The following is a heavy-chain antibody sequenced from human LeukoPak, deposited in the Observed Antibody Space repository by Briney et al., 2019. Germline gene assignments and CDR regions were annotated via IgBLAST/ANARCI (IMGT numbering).Heavy chain of an antibody. CDR2: VGGGTDI. CDR3: AEDRLHH. Sequence: GGSLRLSCVASGFTFNVHGMTWVRQAPGEGLEWVSSVGGGTDIHYADSAKGRFTISRDNSKNTVFLQMNSLRAEDTALYYCAEDRLHHWGQGTLVTVSS. J-gene: IGHJ5*02. CDR1: GFTFNVHG. V-gene: IGHV3-23*01.